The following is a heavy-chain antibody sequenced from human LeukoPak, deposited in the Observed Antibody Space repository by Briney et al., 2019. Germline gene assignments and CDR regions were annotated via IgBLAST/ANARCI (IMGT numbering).Heavy chain of an antibody. CDR2: ISSSGSTI. CDR1: GFTFTNAW. D-gene: IGHD3-10*01. Sequence: GGSLRLSCEASGFTFTNAWMNWVRQAPGKGLEWVSYISSSGSTIYYADSVKGRFTISRDNAKNSLYLQMNSLRAEDTAVYYCAREPYGSGPLKTPDYWGQGTLVTVSS. CDR3: AREPYGSGPLKTPDY. J-gene: IGHJ4*02. V-gene: IGHV3-11*01.